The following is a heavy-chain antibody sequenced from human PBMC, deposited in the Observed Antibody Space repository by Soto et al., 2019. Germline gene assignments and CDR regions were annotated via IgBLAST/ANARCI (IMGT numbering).Heavy chain of an antibody. CDR1: GSTFTNAA. D-gene: IGHD2-21*01. Sequence: QVHLVESGGGVVQPGRSLRLSCAASGSTFTNAAMHWVRQAPGKGLEWVAVIWYDGSKEYYADSVKGRFTVYRDNSKNTLYLQRKILRAEDTAVYYCASQERGPGGRDYWGLGHLVTVAS. J-gene: IGHJ1*01. V-gene: IGHV3-33*01. CDR3: ASQERGPGGRDY. CDR2: IWYDGSKE.